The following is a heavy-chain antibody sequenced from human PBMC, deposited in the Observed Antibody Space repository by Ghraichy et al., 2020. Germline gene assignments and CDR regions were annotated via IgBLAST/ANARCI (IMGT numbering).Heavy chain of an antibody. D-gene: IGHD2-2*01. V-gene: IGHV3-7*01. J-gene: IGHJ4*02. Sequence: GGSLRLSCAASGFTFSNYWMSWVRQAPGKGLEWVANIKRDGSEKYYVDSVEGRFTISRDNAKNSLYLQMNSLRAEDTAVYYCARGPYCSSPICYSSDYWGQGTLVTVSS. CDR3: ARGPYCSSPICYSSDY. CDR2: IKRDGSEK. CDR1: GFTFSNYW.